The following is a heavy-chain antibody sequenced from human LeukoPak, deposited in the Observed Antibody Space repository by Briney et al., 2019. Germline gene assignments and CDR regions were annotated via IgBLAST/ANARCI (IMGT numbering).Heavy chain of an antibody. J-gene: IGHJ6*02. CDR1: GGTFSSYA. Sequence: SVTVSCTASGGTFSSYAISWVRQAPGQGLEWMGGIIPIFGTANYAQKFQGRVTITADESTSTAYMKLSSLRSEDTAVYYCARDQGSYGNYYGMDVWGQGTTVTVSS. V-gene: IGHV1-69*13. D-gene: IGHD5-18*01. CDR2: IIPIFGTA. CDR3: ARDQGSYGNYYGMDV.